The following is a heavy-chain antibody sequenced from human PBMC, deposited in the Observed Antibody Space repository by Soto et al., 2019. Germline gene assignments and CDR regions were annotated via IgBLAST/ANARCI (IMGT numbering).Heavy chain of an antibody. V-gene: IGHV4-31*03. D-gene: IGHD1-7*01. CDR3: AWDGHSNWNYLDP. CDR2: IYYTGKT. J-gene: IGHJ5*02. CDR1: GDSLNIGGYY. Sequence: QVQLQESGPGLVKPSQTLSLTCTVSGDSLNIGGYYWTWIRQRPGKGLEWLGYIYYTGKTYYNPSPKSRLVMSVDTSNNQFSLKLSSVTVAETAVYYCAWDGHSNWNYLDPWGQGTLVTVSS.